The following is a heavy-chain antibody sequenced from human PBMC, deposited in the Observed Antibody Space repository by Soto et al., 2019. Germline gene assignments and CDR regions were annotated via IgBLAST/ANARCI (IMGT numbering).Heavy chain of an antibody. CDR2: IIPIFGTA. V-gene: IGHV1-69*13. CDR3: AREIFGVIISGGRDAFDI. Sequence: GASVKVSFKASGGTFSTYAISWLRQAPGQGLEWMGGIIPIFGTAKYAQKFQGRVTITADESTSTAYMELSSLRSEDTAVYYCAREIFGVIISGGRDAFDIWGQGTMVTVSS. D-gene: IGHD3-3*01. CDR1: GGTFSTYA. J-gene: IGHJ3*02.